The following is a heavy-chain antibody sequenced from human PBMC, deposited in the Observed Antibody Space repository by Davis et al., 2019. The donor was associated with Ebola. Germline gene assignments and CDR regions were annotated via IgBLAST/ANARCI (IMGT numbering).Heavy chain of an antibody. CDR2: IYYSGST. V-gene: IGHV4-59*08. CDR3: ARHGGRVIRGVIVPMYTRAFDS. J-gene: IGHJ4*02. D-gene: IGHD3-10*01. CDR1: GGSISSYY. Sequence: MPSETLSLTCTVSGGSISSYYWSWIRQPPGKGLEWIGYIYYSGSTNYNPSLKSRVTISVDTSKNQFSLKLSSLTAADTAVYYCARHGGRVIRGVIVPMYTRAFDSWGQGTLVTVSS.